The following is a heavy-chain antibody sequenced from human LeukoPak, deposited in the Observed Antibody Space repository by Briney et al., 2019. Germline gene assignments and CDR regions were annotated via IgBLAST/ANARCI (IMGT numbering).Heavy chain of an antibody. Sequence: GESLKISCKGSGYSFTRYWIGWVRQMPGKGLEWMGVIYPDDSDTRYSPAFQGQVTISADKSISTAYLQWSSLKASDTGIYYCARPLTPAAIDAMDIWGQGTLVSVSS. J-gene: IGHJ3*02. CDR1: GYSFTRYW. V-gene: IGHV5-51*01. CDR2: IYPDDSDT. D-gene: IGHD2-2*01. CDR3: ARPLTPAAIDAMDI.